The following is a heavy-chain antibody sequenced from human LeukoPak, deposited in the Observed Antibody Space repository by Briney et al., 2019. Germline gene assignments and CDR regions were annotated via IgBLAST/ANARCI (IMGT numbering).Heavy chain of an antibody. CDR3: ARGGPEGYYYDSSGYYYSFDY. CDR1: GDSISTSNSY. Sequence: SGTLSLTCTVSGDSISTSNSYWGWIRQPPGEGLEWIGSIYYTGGTYYNTSLKSRVTISVDTSKNQFSLKLSSVTAADTAVYYCARGGPEGYYYDSSGYYYSFDYWGQGTLVTVSS. D-gene: IGHD3-22*01. CDR2: IYYTGGT. V-gene: IGHV4-39*01. J-gene: IGHJ4*02.